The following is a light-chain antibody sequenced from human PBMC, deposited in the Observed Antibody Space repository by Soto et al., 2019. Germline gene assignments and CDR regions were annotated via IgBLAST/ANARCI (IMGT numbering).Light chain of an antibody. CDR3: QQRSNWPPT. Sequence: DIQMTQSPSTLSASVGDRVTITCRASQTINSWLAWYHQKPGKAPKLLIYKASSLESGVPSRFSGSGSGTDFTLTISSLEPEDFAVYYCQQRSNWPPTFGQGTRLEIK. CDR2: KAS. V-gene: IGKV1-5*03. CDR1: QTINSW. J-gene: IGKJ5*01.